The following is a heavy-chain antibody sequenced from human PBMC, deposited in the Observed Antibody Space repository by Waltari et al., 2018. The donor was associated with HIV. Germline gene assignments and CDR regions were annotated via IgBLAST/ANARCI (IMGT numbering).Heavy chain of an antibody. J-gene: IGHJ5*02. CDR2: ISWNSVSI. D-gene: IGHD3-10*01. V-gene: IGHV3-9*01. CDR3: AKDRGGWFGEFSTFDP. CDR1: GFTFSDYA. Sequence: EVQLVESGGGLVQPGRSLRLSCAASGFTFSDYAMHWVRQAPGKGLEGVSSISWNSVSIRYVDSVKGRFTISRDNAKNSLYLQMNSLRAEDTALYYCAKDRGGWFGEFSTFDPWGQGTLVTVSS.